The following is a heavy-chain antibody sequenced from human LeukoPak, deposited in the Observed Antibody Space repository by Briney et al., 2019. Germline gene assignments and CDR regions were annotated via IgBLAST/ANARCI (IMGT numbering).Heavy chain of an antibody. CDR1: GGSFSGYY. V-gene: IGHV4-34*01. CDR2: INHSGST. J-gene: IGHJ3*02. Sequence: SETLSLTCAVYGGSFSGYYWSWIRQPPGKGLEWIGEINHSGSTNYNPPLKSRVTISVDTSKNQFSLKLSSVTAADTAVYYCRLSGYDYDAFDIWGQGTMVTVSS. D-gene: IGHD5-12*01. CDR3: RLSGYDYDAFDI.